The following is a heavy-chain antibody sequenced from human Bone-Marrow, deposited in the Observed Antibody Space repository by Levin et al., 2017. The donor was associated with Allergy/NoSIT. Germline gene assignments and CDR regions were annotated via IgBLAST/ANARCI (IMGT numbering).Heavy chain of an antibody. CDR3: VTPRSGYDDYFFDL. Sequence: PSQTLSLTCTVSGGSISSYYWTWIRQTPEKGLEWIGYILYSGTTNYNPSLTSRVTMSLDTSKNQFSLKLSSVTAADTAVYYCVTPRSGYDDYFFDLWGRGTLVTVSS. V-gene: IGHV4-59*01. D-gene: IGHD5-12*01. CDR1: GGSISSYY. J-gene: IGHJ2*01. CDR2: ILYSGTT.